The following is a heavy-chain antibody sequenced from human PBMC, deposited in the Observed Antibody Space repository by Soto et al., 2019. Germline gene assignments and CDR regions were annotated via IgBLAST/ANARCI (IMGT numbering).Heavy chain of an antibody. J-gene: IGHJ3*02. D-gene: IGHD2-8*01. CDR1: GGSFSGYY. Sequence: QVQLQQWGAGLLKPSETLSLTCAVYGGSFSGYYWSWIRQPTGKGLEWMGESNHSGSTNYNPSRKTRVSISVDTSKNQFSLKLSSVTAADTAVYYCARLRCTNCVCSRPNAFDIWGQGTMVTVSS. V-gene: IGHV4-34*01. CDR2: SNHSGST. CDR3: ARLRCTNCVCSRPNAFDI.